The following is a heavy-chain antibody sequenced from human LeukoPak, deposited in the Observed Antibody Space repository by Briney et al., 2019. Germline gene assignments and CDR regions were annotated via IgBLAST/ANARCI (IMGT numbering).Heavy chain of an antibody. CDR3: ERALVGAATLSY. V-gene: IGHV5-51*01. Sequence: GESLKSSWKGSGYSFTTYWIAWVRQMPGKGLEWMGVIYPGDSDTRYSPSFQGQVTLSADKSISTAYLQWSSLKASDTAIYYCERALVGAATLSYWGQGTLVTVSS. CDR2: IYPGDSDT. CDR1: GYSFTTYW. J-gene: IGHJ4*02. D-gene: IGHD1-26*01.